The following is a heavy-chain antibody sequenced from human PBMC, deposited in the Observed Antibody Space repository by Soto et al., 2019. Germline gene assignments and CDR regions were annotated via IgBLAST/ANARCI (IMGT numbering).Heavy chain of an antibody. CDR2: IPFDESNK. Sequence: QVQLVESGGGVVQPGRSLRLSCAASGFTFSSYGMHWVRQAPGEGLEWVAVIPFDESNKYYADSVRGRFTISRDNSKNTVYLQMDSLRPEETAVYYCAKDRRTLGGSCRPLSYCFDHWGQGTLVTVSS. D-gene: IGHD1-26*01. J-gene: IGHJ4*02. CDR3: AKDRRTLGGSCRPLSYCFDH. CDR1: GFTFSSYG. V-gene: IGHV3-30*18.